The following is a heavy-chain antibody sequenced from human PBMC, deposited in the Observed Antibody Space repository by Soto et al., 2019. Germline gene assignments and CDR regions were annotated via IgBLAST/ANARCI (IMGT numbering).Heavy chain of an antibody. Sequence: SGPTLVNPSQTLTLTCTFSGFSLNTGGMCLSWVRQPTGKALEWLAVVRWDDEKHFSTSLRNRISVSKDASGDRVVLTMANMDPADSGTYYCVRTHGGYTAYYGMDVWGPGTKVTVS. CDR1: GFSLNTGGMC. J-gene: IGHJ6*02. D-gene: IGHD5-12*01. CDR2: VRWDDEK. CDR3: VRTHGGYTAYYGMDV. V-gene: IGHV2-70*19.